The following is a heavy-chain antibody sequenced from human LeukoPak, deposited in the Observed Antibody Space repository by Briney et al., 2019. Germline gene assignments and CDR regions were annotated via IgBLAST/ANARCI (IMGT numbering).Heavy chain of an antibody. D-gene: IGHD2-2*01. CDR2: IIPIFGTA. J-gene: IGHJ4*02. V-gene: IGHV1-69*13. CDR1: GGTLSSYA. Sequence: SVRDSCKASGGTLSSYAFSWVRQAPGQGLEWMGGIIPIFGTANYAQTFQGRVTITADESTSTAYMELSSLRSEDTAVYYCARGSTSDWPLDHWGQETLVTISS. CDR3: ARGSTSDWPLDH.